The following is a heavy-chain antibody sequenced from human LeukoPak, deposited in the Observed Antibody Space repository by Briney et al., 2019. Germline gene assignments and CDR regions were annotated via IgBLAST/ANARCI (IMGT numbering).Heavy chain of an antibody. CDR3: ARSVEGYCSGGSCYSYYYYMDV. Sequence: SETLSLTCAVYGGSFSGYYWSWIRQPAGKGLEWIGRIYSSGRTNYNPSLKSRVTISLDTSRNQFSLRLYSVTAADTAIYYCARSVEGYCSGGSCYSYYYYMDVWGKGTTVTVSS. CDR1: GGSFSGYY. D-gene: IGHD2-15*01. V-gene: IGHV4-59*10. CDR2: IYSSGRT. J-gene: IGHJ6*03.